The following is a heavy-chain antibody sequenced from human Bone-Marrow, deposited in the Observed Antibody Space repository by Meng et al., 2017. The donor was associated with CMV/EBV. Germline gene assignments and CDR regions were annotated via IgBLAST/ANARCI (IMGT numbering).Heavy chain of an antibody. Sequence: GESLKISCAASGFTFSSYWMSWVRQAPGKGLEWVANIKQDGSEKYYVDSVKGRFTISRDNAKNSLYLQMNSLRAEDTAVYYCALMATTVYYYGMDVWGQGTTVTVYS. J-gene: IGHJ6*02. V-gene: IGHV3-7*01. CDR2: IKQDGSEK. D-gene: IGHD5-24*01. CDR1: GFTFSSYW. CDR3: ALMATTVYYYGMDV.